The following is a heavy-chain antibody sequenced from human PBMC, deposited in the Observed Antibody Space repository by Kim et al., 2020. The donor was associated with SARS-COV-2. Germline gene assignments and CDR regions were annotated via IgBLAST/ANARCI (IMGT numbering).Heavy chain of an antibody. D-gene: IGHD6-19*01. CDR2: ISHDGSNK. Sequence: GGSLRLSCAASGFNFRSYAMHWVRQAPGKGLEWVAVISHDGSNKNYADSVKGRFTISRDNSKNTLYLQMNSLGAEDTAVYYCARDPGYSSGWYYYYYGM. V-gene: IGHV3-30*04. J-gene: IGHJ6*01. CDR3: ARDPGYSSGWYYYYYGM. CDR1: GFNFRSYA.